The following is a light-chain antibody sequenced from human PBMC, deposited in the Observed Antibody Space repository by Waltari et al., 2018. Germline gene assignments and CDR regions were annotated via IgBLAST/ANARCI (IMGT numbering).Light chain of an antibody. V-gene: IGKV2D-29*01. Sequence: DIVMTQTPLSLPVTPGEPASISCRSSRSLLHSNGNTYLYWYVQKPGQPPRLLIYRVSNRFSGVPDRFSGSGSGTDFTLKISRVEAEDVGVYYCVQALQTPRTFGQGTKVEI. CDR3: VQALQTPRT. CDR2: RVS. CDR1: RSLLHSNGNTY. J-gene: IGKJ1*01.